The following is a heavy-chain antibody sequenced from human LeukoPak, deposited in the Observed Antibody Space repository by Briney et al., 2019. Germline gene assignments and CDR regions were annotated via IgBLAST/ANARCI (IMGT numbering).Heavy chain of an antibody. V-gene: IGHV4-39*07. CDR2: IYYTVAT. CDR1: GGSIKYSDYY. D-gene: IGHD5-24*01. J-gene: IGHJ4*02. CDR3: AREVLKYNAYIPLDY. Sequence: SETLSLTCSISGGSIKYSDYYWGWIRQPPGKGLEWIGTIYYTVATQYSPSLKSRVTLSIDTSRNKCSLRLTSVTAADTAIYYCAREVLKYNAYIPLDYWGQGTLVTVSS.